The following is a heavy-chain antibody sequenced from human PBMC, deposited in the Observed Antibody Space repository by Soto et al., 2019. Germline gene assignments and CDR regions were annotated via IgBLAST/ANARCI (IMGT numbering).Heavy chain of an antibody. Sequence: QVQLVQSGAEVKKPGSSVKVSCKASGGTFSSYTISWVRQAPGQGLEWMGRIIPILGIANYAQKFQGRVTIPAEKSTSTAYMELSSLRSEDTAVYYCARQLVIGLDYYYGMDVWGQGTTVTVSS. V-gene: IGHV1-69*02. D-gene: IGHD6-13*01. J-gene: IGHJ6*02. CDR2: IIPILGIA. CDR1: GGTFSSYT. CDR3: ARQLVIGLDYYYGMDV.